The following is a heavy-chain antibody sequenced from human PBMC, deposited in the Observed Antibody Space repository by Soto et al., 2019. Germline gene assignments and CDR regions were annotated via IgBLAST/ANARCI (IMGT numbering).Heavy chain of an antibody. CDR3: AREREYYDFWSGDLYYYYYYMDV. V-gene: IGHV3-7*01. CDR1: GFTFSSYW. D-gene: IGHD3-3*01. CDR2: IRQDGSEK. Sequence: PGGSLRLSCAASGFTFSSYWMSWVRQAPGKGLEWVANIRQDGSEKYYVDSVKGRFTISRDNAKNSLYLQMNSLRAEDTAVYYCAREREYYDFWSGDLYYYYYYMDVWGKGTTVTVS. J-gene: IGHJ6*03.